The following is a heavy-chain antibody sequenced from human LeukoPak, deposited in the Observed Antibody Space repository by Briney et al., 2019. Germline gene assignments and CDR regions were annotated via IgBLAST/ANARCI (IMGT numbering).Heavy chain of an antibody. CDR1: GFTFSSYG. CDR3: ARDKIEGPTLFDY. V-gene: IGHV3-48*04. Sequence: GGTLRLSCAASGFTFSSYGMSWVRQAPGKGLEWVSYISSSGSTIYYADSVKGRFTISRDNAKNSLYLQMNSLRAEDTAVYYCARDKIEGPTLFDYWGQGTLVTVSS. J-gene: IGHJ4*02. CDR2: ISSSGSTI.